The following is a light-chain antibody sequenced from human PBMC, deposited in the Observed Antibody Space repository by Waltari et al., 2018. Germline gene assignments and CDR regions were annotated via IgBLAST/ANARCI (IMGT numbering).Light chain of an antibody. CDR1: SADIGTYNY. Sequence: QSALTQPASVSGSPGRSITISCTGTSADIGTYNYVSWYLQHPGKAPKLVIYDVTKRPSGISNRFSGSKSGNTASLTISGLQAEDEAHYYCSSYSSSSAFMIFGGGTKLTVL. CDR2: DVT. J-gene: IGLJ2*01. CDR3: SSYSSSSAFMI. V-gene: IGLV2-14*03.